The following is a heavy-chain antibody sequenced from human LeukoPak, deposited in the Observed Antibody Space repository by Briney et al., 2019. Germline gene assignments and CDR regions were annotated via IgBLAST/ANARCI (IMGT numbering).Heavy chain of an antibody. CDR3: ARDIGGDWTYCTATSCYDSAFDV. V-gene: IGHV3-9*01. CDR2: IIWKGGRI. Sequence: GRSLRLSCEASGFTFAAHAMHSVRPAPGEGLECVSGIIWKGGRIRYADYMKDRFIISREDARNSLYLQMNSLRQEDSAFYYCARDIGGDWTYCTATSCYDSAFDVWGEGTMVTVSS. J-gene: IGHJ3*01. D-gene: IGHD2-2*01. CDR1: GFTFAAHA.